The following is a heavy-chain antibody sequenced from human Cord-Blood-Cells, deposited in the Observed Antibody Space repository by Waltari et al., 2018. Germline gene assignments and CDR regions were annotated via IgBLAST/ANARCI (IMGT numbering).Heavy chain of an antibody. CDR3: ARGTGGGNPYFDY. Sequence: QVQLQQWGAGLLKPSETLSLTCAVYGGSFSGYYWSWIRQPPGKGLEWIGEINHSGSTNCNPSLKSRVTISVDTSKNQFSLKLSSVTAADTAVYYCARGTGGGNPYFDYWGQGTLVTVSS. J-gene: IGHJ4*02. D-gene: IGHD2-15*01. V-gene: IGHV4-34*01. CDR1: GGSFSGYY. CDR2: INHSGST.